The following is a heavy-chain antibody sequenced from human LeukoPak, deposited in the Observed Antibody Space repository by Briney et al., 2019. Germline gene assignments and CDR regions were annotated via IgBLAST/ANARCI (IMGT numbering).Heavy chain of an antibody. CDR1: GFTFSSFG. CDR2: ISSSSSSTI. D-gene: IGHD3-22*01. V-gene: IGHV3-48*02. Sequence: GGSLRLSCAASGFTFSSFGMNWVRQAPGKGLEWVSYISSSSSSTIYYADSVKGRFTISRDNAKNSLYLQMNSLRDEDTAVYYCARGVEGSYYYDSSDKGNALDIWGQGTMVTASS. J-gene: IGHJ3*02. CDR3: ARGVEGSYYYDSSDKGNALDI.